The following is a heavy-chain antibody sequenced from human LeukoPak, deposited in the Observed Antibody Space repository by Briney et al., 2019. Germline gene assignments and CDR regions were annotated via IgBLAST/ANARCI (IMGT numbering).Heavy chain of an antibody. CDR2: VNYNGRT. Sequence: KPSETLSLTCIVSGGSMTNNGHYWGWVRQSPGKGLEWIGIVNYNGRTSHNPSLKSRVTMSRDTSKNQFSLKLSSVTAADTAKYYCAVYVWGSMFEYWGRGILVIVSS. CDR1: GGSMTNNGHY. CDR3: AVYVWGSMFEY. J-gene: IGHJ4*02. D-gene: IGHD3-16*01. V-gene: IGHV4-39*01.